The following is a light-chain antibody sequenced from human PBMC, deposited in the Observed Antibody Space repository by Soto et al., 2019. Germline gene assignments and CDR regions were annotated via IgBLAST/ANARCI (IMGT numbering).Light chain of an antibody. Sequence: QSALTQSSSASASLGSSVKLTCTLSSGHSSYIIAWHQQQPGKAPRSLMKLEGSGGNSKESGVPDRFSGSSSGADRYLTISNLQFEDEAEYYCETWDSIIQVFGGGTKVTVL. CDR1: SGHSSYI. J-gene: IGLJ3*02. V-gene: IGLV4-60*02. CDR2: LEGSGGN. CDR3: ETWDSIIQV.